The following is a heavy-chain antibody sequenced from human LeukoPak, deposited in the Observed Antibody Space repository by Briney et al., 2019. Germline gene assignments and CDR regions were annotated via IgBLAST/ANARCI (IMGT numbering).Heavy chain of an antibody. CDR2: IIPILGIA. V-gene: IGHV1-69*04. D-gene: IGHD6-13*01. CDR3: ARDGIGLAAAGTDY. J-gene: IGHJ4*02. CDR1: GGTFSSYA. Sequence: SVKVSCKASGGTFSSYANSWVRQAPGQGLEWMGRIIPILGIANYAQKFQGRVTITADKSTSTAYMELSSLRSEDTAVYYCARDGIGLAAAGTDYWGQGTLVTVSS.